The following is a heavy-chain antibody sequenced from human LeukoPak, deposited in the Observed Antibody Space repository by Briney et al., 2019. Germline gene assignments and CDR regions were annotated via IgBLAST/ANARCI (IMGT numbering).Heavy chain of an antibody. CDR2: IYYSGST. J-gene: IGHJ6*02. CDR3: ARHGWFGELGGTKNYYYYGMDV. D-gene: IGHD3-10*01. V-gene: IGHV4-61*05. CDR1: GGSISSSSYY. Sequence: PSETLSLTCTVSGGSISSSSYYWGWIRQPPGKGLEWIGYIYYSGSTNYNPSLKSRVTISVDTSKNQFSLKLSSVTAADTAVYYCARHGWFGELGGTKNYYYYGMDVWGQGTTVTVSS.